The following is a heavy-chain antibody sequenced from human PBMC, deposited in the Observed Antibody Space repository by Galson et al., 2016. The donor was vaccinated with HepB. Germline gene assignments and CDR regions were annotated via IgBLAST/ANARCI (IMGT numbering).Heavy chain of an antibody. CDR1: GFTFDDHA. J-gene: IGHJ4*02. CDR2: ISWNSLII. V-gene: IGHV3-9*01. CDR3: TRVHREGIAAAGLQI. Sequence: SLRLSCAASGFTFDDHAMHWVRQAPGKGLEWVSGISWNSLIIVYADSVKGRFTVSRDNAENSLYLQMNSLRAEDTALYYCTRVHREGIAAAGLQIWGQGTLVIVSS. D-gene: IGHD6-13*01.